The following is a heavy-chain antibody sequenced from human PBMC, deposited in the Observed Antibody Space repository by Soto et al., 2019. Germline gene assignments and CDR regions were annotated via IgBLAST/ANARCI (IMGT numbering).Heavy chain of an antibody. V-gene: IGHV3-33*05. J-gene: IGHJ5*02. Sequence: GGSLRLSCAASGFTFSGFAMHWVRQAPGKGLEWVAIISYDGSDKYYADSVKGRFTISRDNSKNMLYLQMNSLRAEDTAVYYCGFGNISYLLASWGQGTRVTVS. CDR1: GFTFSGFA. CDR3: GFGNISYLLAS. D-gene: IGHD3-16*01. CDR2: ISYDGSDK.